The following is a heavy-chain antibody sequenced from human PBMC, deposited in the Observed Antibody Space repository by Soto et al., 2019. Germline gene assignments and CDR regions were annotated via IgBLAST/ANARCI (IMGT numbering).Heavy chain of an antibody. D-gene: IGHD6-6*01. CDR3: ARGVIAATHWYYYYGMDV. CDR1: GGTFSSYA. J-gene: IGHJ6*02. V-gene: IGHV1-69*06. CDR2: IIPIFGTA. Sequence: QVQLVQSGAEVKKPGSSVKVSCKASGGTFSSYAISWVRQAPGQGLEWMGGIIPIFGTANYAQKFQGRVTITADKSTSTAYMELSSLRSEDTAVYYCARGVIAATHWYYYYGMDVWGQGTTVTVSS.